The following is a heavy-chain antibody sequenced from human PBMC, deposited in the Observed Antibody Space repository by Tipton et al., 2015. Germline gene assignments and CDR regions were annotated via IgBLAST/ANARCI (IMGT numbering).Heavy chain of an antibody. J-gene: IGHJ4*02. CDR2: IYYSGST. CDR3: ARARGRHGGLFDS. Sequence: TLSLTCDVSGYSISSGYYWSWIRQPPGKGLEWIGSIYYSGSTYYNPSLKSRVTISVDTSKNQFSLKLTSVTAADTAVYYCARARGRHGGLFDSWGQGTLVTVSS. CDR1: GYSISSGYY. D-gene: IGHD4-23*01. V-gene: IGHV4-38-2*01.